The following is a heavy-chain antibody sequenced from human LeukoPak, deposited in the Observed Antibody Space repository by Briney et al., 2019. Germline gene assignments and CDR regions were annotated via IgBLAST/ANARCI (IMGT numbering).Heavy chain of an antibody. CDR2: IYSGGST. J-gene: IGHJ3*02. CDR1: GFTFDDYG. CDR3: ATTRYDAFDI. D-gene: IGHD4-17*01. V-gene: IGHV3-53*01. Sequence: GGSLRLSCAASGFTFDDYGMSWVRQAPGKGLEWVSLIYSGGSTYYADSVRGRFTISRDNSKNTLCLQMNSLRAEDTAVYYCATTRYDAFDIWGQGTMVTVSS.